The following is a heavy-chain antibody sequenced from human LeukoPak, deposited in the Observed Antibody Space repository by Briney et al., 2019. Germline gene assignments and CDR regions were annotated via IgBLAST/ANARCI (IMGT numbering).Heavy chain of an antibody. CDR1: GGSISSYY. V-gene: IGHV4-59*05. CDR2: IYYSGST. Sequence: SETLSLTCTVSGGSISSYYWSWIRQPPGKGLELIWSIYYSGSTYYNPSLKSRVTISVDTSKNQFSLKLSSVTAADTAVYYCASERYYDILTGYFGEYYFDYWGQGTLVNVSS. J-gene: IGHJ4*02. D-gene: IGHD3-9*01. CDR3: ASERYYDILTGYFGEYYFDY.